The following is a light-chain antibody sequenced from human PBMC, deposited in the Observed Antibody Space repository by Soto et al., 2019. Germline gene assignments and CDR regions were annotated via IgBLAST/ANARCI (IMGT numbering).Light chain of an antibody. CDR2: DVT. CDR1: SSDVGGYDY. V-gene: IGLV2-14*01. Sequence: SVLTQPASVSGSPGQSVTISCTGTSSDVGGYDYVSWCHHHPSKAPKLVIYDVTYRPSGVSDRCSGSKSANTASLTISGLQAEDEADYYCSSYTSSSTYVVGTGTKVTVL. CDR3: SSYTSSSTYV. J-gene: IGLJ1*01.